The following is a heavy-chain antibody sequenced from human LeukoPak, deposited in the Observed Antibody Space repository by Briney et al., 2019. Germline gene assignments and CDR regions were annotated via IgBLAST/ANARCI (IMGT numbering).Heavy chain of an antibody. CDR2: INHSGST. CDR3: ARDPYYYDSSGYYPGAFDI. J-gene: IGHJ3*02. Sequence: PSETLSLTCAVYGGSFSGYYWSWLRQPPGKGLEWLGEINHSGSTNYNTSLKSRVTISVDTSKNQFSLKLSSVTAADTAVYYCARDPYYYDSSGYYPGAFDIWGQGTMVTVSS. CDR1: GGSFSGYY. V-gene: IGHV4-34*01. D-gene: IGHD3-22*01.